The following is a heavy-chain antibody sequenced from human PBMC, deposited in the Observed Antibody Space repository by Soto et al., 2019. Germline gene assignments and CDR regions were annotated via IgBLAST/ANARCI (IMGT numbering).Heavy chain of an antibody. CDR2: IGFRGDST. D-gene: IGHD6-6*01. V-gene: IGHV3-23*01. Sequence: GGSLRLSCAASGFPFSSYAMSWVRHAPDKGLEWVSAIGFRGDSTYYADSVKGRSTISRDNSKNTLYLQVNSLRAEDTAVYYCARKFSSSSFYFDYWGQGTLVTVSS. CDR1: GFPFSSYA. J-gene: IGHJ4*02. CDR3: ARKFSSSSFYFDY.